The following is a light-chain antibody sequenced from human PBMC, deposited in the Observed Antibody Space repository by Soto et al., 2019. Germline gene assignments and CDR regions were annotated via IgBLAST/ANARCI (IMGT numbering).Light chain of an antibody. CDR2: GAS. CDR1: QSVSSN. V-gene: IGKV3-20*01. Sequence: TVALGTGVGASLCRRASQSVSSNLAWYQQKPGQAPRLLIYGASSRATGIPDRFSGSGSGTDFTLTIGRLEHADCAVYSSQQPRTSPPTFAQGTKVDIK. CDR3: QQPRTSPPT. J-gene: IGKJ1*01.